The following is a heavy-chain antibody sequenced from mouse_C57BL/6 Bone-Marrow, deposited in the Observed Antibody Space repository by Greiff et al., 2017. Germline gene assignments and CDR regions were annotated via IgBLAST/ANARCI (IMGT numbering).Heavy chain of an antibody. D-gene: IGHD3-3*01. J-gene: IGHJ4*01. CDR3: ARLKAGRAYYYAMDY. CDR1: GYTFTSYW. V-gene: IGHV1-64*01. CDR2: IHPNSGST. Sequence: QVQLQQPGAELVKPGASVKLSCKASGYTFTSYWMHWVKQRPGQGLEWIGMIHPNSGSTNYNEKFKSKATLTVDKSSSSAYMQLSSLTSEDSAVYYCARLKAGRAYYYAMDYWGQGTSVTVSS.